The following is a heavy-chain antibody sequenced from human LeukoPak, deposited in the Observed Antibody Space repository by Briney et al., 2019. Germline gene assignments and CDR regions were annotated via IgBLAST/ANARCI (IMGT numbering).Heavy chain of an antibody. CDR3: ARRGYYDSTGYFDY. V-gene: IGHV4-4*02. CDR1: GGSISGDNW. D-gene: IGHD3-22*01. Sequence: PSETLSLTCTVSGGSISGDNWWSWVRQPPGKGLEWIGEIYHRGITNNNPSLKSRVTISVDRSKNQSSLKLNSVTAADTAFYYCARRGYYDSTGYFDYWGQGALVTVSS. J-gene: IGHJ4*02. CDR2: IYHRGIT.